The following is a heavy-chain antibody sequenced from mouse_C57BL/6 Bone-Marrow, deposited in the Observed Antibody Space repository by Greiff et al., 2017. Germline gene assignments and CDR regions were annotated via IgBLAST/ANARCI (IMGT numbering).Heavy chain of an antibody. D-gene: IGHD1-1*01. CDR1: GFTFSSYG. J-gene: IGHJ1*03. Sequence: DVMLVESGGDLVKPGGSLKLSCAASGFTFSSYGMSWVRQTPDKRLEWVATISSGGSYTYYPDSVKGRFTISRDNAKNTLYLQLSRLKSEDTAKYYCARHEDGSSYNWYFDVWGTGTTVTVSS. CDR3: ARHEDGSSYNWYFDV. V-gene: IGHV5-6*02. CDR2: ISSGGSYT.